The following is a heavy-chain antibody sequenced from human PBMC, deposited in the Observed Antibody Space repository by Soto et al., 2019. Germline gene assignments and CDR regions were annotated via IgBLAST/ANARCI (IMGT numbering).Heavy chain of an antibody. J-gene: IGHJ4*02. CDR2: ISPYNGNT. V-gene: IGHV1-18*01. CDR3: ARDLVSGSDFWRAYNGRYCEY. D-gene: IGHD3-3*01. Sequence: QVQLVKAGAEVKRPGASVKVSCKASGYTFRNYGITWVRQAPGQGLEWMAWISPYNGNTNYAQDLQGIVTMTTDTTTSTEYMDLRSLTSEDTAMYYCARDLVSGSDFWRAYNGRYCEYWGQGALVTV. CDR1: GYTFRNYG.